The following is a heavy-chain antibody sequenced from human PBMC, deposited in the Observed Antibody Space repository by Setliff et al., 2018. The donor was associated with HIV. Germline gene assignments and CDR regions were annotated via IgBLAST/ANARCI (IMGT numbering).Heavy chain of an antibody. J-gene: IGHJ4*02. CDR1: GYYFTAYY. Sequence: ASVQVSCKASGYYFTAYYMHWVRQAPGQGLEWMGWINPNTGGTQYAQKFQGRVTVTRDTPIRTAYMELKSLRSDDTAVYFCARDNRTGYSSGWPLDFWGQGTLVTVSS. D-gene: IGHD6-19*01. CDR2: INPNTGGT. CDR3: ARDNRTGYSSGWPLDF. V-gene: IGHV1-2*02.